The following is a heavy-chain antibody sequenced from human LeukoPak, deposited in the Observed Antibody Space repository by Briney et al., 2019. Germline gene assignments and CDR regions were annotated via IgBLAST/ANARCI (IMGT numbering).Heavy chain of an antibody. J-gene: IGHJ4*02. V-gene: IGHV1-2*02. CDR1: GYTFTGNN. Sequence: ASVTVSCKASGYTFTGNNMHWVRHAPGQGHERKGWININSGGKNNAQKFPVRVTMTRDTAISTDSMELKRQSSDDTAVYYCARGLRDCPAFDSWGQGTLVTVSS. CDR3: ARGLRDCPAFDS. D-gene: IGHD2-21*02. CDR2: ININSGGK.